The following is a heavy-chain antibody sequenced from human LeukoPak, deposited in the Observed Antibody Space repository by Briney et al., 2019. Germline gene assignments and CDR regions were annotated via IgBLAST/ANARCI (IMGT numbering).Heavy chain of an antibody. D-gene: IGHD5-12*01. CDR3: ASTMATGDAFDI. V-gene: IGHV4-61*01. Sequence: KPSETLSLTCTVSGGSVSSGRYYWSWIRQPPGKGLEWIGYIYYSGSTNYNPSLKSRVTISVDTSKNQFSLKLSSVTAADTAVYYCASTMATGDAFDIWGQGTMVTVSS. J-gene: IGHJ3*02. CDR2: IYYSGST. CDR1: GGSVSSGRYY.